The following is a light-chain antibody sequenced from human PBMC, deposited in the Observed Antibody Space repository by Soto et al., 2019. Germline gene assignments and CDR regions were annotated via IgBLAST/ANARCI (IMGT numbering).Light chain of an antibody. CDR2: DAS. CDR3: QQYDILPIT. CDR1: QDINIY. V-gene: IGKV1-33*01. J-gene: IGKJ5*01. Sequence: DIQMTQSPSSLFASVLDRVTITCPATQDINIYLNWYQQKPGKAPNLLIYDASNLEIGVPSRFSGSGSWTHFTFTSSSLQTEDIGTYYCQQYDILPITVGRGTRLEIK.